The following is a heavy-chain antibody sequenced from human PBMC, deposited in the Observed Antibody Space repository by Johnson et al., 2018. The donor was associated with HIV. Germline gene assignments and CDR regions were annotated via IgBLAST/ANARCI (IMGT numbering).Heavy chain of an antibody. V-gene: IGHV3-11*06. J-gene: IGHJ3*02. CDR3: ARDLHYYGRDDAFDI. D-gene: IGHD3-10*01. CDR2: ISWNSGST. CDR1: GFSISDYY. Sequence: QVQLVESGGGLVKPGGSLRLSCAASGFSISDYYMSWIRQAPGQGLEWVSGISWNSGSTGYADSVKGRFTISRDNSNNTLYLQMNSLRPEDTAVYYCARDLHYYGRDDAFDIWGQGTMVTVSS.